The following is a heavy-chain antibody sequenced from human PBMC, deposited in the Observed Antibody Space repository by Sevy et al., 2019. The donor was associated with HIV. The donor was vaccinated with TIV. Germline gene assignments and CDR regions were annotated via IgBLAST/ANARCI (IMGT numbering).Heavy chain of an antibody. CDR1: GDSIIDYY. CDR3: ARDQGHCDILTGYSDDAFHI. CDR2: IYYSGST. J-gene: IGHJ3*02. V-gene: IGHV4-59*01. Sequence: SETLSLTCTVSGDSIIDYYWNWIRQPPGKALEWIGYIYYSGSTNYNPSLKSRVTISVDTSKNQFSLKLSSVTAADTAVYYCARDQGHCDILTGYSDDAFHIWGQGTMVTVSS. D-gene: IGHD3-9*01.